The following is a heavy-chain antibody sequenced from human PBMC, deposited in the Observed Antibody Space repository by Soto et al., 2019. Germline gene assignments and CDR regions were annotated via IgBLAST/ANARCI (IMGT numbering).Heavy chain of an antibody. J-gene: IGHJ6*02. V-gene: IGHV3-7*01. CDR3: ARQVPAATLGYYYCYYGMDV. Sequence: GGSLRLSCAASGFTFSSYGMHWVRQAPGKGLEWVANIKQDGSEKYYVDSVKGRFTISRDNAKNSLYLQMNSLRAEDTAVYYCARQVPAATLGYYYCYYGMDVWGQGTTVTVSS. D-gene: IGHD2-2*01. CDR2: IKQDGSEK. CDR1: GFTFSSYG.